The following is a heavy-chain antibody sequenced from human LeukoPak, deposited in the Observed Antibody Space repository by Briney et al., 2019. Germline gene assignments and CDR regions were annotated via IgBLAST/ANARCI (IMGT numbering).Heavy chain of an antibody. CDR3: ARSVVVLRGVIDS. Sequence: GESLKISCKGSGYIFSDYWINWVRQMPGKGLEWMGIMYPRDSDCRYSPAFQGHVTFSADKSTNTAYLQWNSLNASDTAIYYCARSVVVLRGVIDSWGQGTLVTVSS. CDR2: MYPRDSDC. CDR1: GYIFSDYW. J-gene: IGHJ1*01. D-gene: IGHD3-10*01. V-gene: IGHV5-51*01.